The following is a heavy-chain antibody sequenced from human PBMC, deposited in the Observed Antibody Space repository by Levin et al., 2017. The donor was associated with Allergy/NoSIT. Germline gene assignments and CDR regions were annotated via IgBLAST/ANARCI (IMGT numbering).Heavy chain of an antibody. Sequence: SLKISCAASGFTFDDYAMHWVRQAPGKGLEWVSGISWNSGSIGYADSVKGRFTISRDNAKNSLYLQMNSLRAEDTALYYCAKDMKEYGDYVRVNAFDIWGQGTMVTVSS. CDR3: AKDMKEYGDYVRVNAFDI. CDR2: ISWNSGSI. D-gene: IGHD4-17*01. J-gene: IGHJ3*02. V-gene: IGHV3-9*01. CDR1: GFTFDDYA.